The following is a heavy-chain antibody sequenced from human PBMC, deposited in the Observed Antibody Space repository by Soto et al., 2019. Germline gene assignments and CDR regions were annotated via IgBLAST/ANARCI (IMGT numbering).Heavy chain of an antibody. CDR3: ARGRASRRPWDYYDSSGSYYFDY. CDR1: GYTFTSYA. CDR2: INAGNGNT. J-gene: IGHJ4*02. D-gene: IGHD3-22*01. Sequence: GASVKVSCKASGYTFTSYAMHWVRQAPGQRLEWMGWINAGNGNTKYSQKFQGRVTITRDTSASTAYMELSSLRSEDTAVYYCARGRASRRPWDYYDSSGSYYFDYWGQGTLVTVSS. V-gene: IGHV1-3*01.